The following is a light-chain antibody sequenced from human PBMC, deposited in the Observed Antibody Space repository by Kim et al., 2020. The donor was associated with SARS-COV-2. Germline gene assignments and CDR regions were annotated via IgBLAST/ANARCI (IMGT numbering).Light chain of an antibody. Sequence: VSPGERATLSCRDSQSVSGTLAWDKQKPGQAPRLLSYGASTRATGITARCSGSGSGTEFTLTISSLQSEDLALYYCQQYHKWPRTFGQGTKVDIK. CDR2: GAS. J-gene: IGKJ1*01. CDR1: QSVSGT. V-gene: IGKV3-15*01. CDR3: QQYHKWPRT.